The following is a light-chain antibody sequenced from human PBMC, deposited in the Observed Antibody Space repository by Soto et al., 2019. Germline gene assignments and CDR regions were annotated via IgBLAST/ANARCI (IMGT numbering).Light chain of an antibody. V-gene: IGKV1-6*01. J-gene: IGKJ4*01. CDR1: QGIGND. CDR3: LQDYNFPLS. Sequence: AIQMTQSQSSLSASVGDRVTITCRASQGIGNDLAWYQQRPGKAPKLLIYAASSLQSGVPSRFSGSGSGTDITLHIRSLQPGDFATYYCLQDYNFPLSFVGGTKVEIK. CDR2: AAS.